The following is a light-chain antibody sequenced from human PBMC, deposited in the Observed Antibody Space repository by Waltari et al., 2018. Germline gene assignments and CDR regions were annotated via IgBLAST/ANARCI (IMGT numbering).Light chain of an antibody. CDR1: PSVITF. CDR3: QQRSAWPRT. J-gene: IGKJ2*01. V-gene: IGKV3-11*01. CDR2: DTS. Sequence: IVLTQSPATLPFPPGGSATLPCRASPSVITFLTWYQQKPGQAPRLLTYDTSKRATGIPARFSGAGSGTDFTLTINSLEPEDFAIYYCQQRSAWPRTFGQGTKLEFK.